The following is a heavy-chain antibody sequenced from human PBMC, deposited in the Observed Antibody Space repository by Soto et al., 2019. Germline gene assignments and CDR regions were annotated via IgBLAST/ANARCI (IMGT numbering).Heavy chain of an antibody. D-gene: IGHD5-12*01. Sequence: GESLKISRKGSGYSFTSYWIGWVRQMPGKGLEWMGIIYPGDSDTRYSPSFQGQVTISADKSISTAYLQWSSLKASDTAMYYCWRRSIDGYNLYYFDYWGPGTLVTVSS. CDR1: GYSFTSYW. V-gene: IGHV5-51*01. CDR2: IYPGDSDT. CDR3: WRRSIDGYNLYYFDY. J-gene: IGHJ4*02.